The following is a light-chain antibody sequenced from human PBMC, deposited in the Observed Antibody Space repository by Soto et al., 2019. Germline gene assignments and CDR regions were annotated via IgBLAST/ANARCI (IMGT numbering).Light chain of an antibody. V-gene: IGKV1-5*03. J-gene: IGKJ4*01. CDR3: QQYNSYPS. Sequence: DIQITQSPSTLSASVGDRVTITCRASQSISSWLAWYQQKPGKAPKLLIYKASSLESGVPSRFSGSGSGTEFTLTISSLQPDDVATYYCQQYNSYPSFGGGTKVEIK. CDR2: KAS. CDR1: QSISSW.